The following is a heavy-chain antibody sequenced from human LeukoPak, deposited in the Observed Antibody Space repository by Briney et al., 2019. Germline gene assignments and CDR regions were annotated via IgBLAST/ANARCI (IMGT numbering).Heavy chain of an antibody. CDR3: ARENELAEGFDY. V-gene: IGHV3-48*04. CDR2: ISTTSRTI. Sequence: PGGSLRLSCAASGFTFSSYSMNWVRQAPGKGLEWISYISTTSRTIYYADSVKGRFTVSRDNAKNTLYLQMNSLRAEDTAVYYCARENELAEGFDYWGQGTLVTVSS. CDR1: GFTFSSYS. D-gene: IGHD1-26*01. J-gene: IGHJ4*02.